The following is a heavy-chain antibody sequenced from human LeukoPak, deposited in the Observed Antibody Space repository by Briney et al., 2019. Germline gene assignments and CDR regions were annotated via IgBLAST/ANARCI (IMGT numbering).Heavy chain of an antibody. J-gene: IGHJ4*02. CDR1: GGSISSGGYS. Sequence: SETLSLTCAVSGGSISSGGYSWSWTRQPPGKGLEWIGYIYHSGSTYYNPSLKSRVTISVDTSKNQFSLKLSSVTAADTAVYYCARRGGIAARPFDYWGQGTLVTVSS. D-gene: IGHD6-13*01. V-gene: IGHV4-30-2*01. CDR2: IYHSGST. CDR3: ARRGGIAARPFDY.